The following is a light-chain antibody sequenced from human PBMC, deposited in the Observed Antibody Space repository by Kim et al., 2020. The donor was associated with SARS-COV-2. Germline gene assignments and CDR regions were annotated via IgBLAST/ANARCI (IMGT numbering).Light chain of an antibody. CDR2: WAS. Sequence: KATLNCKSSQTVLYNSNNKNYLAWYQQKPGQAPKLLIYWASIRESGVSDRFSGSGSETEFTLTISSLQAEDVAVYYCQQYYSTPPSFGQGTKLEI. CDR1: QTVLYNSNNKNY. J-gene: IGKJ2*03. CDR3: QQYYSTPPS. V-gene: IGKV4-1*01.